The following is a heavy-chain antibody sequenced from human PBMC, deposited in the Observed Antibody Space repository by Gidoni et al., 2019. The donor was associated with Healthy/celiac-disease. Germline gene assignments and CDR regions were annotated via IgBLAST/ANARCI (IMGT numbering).Heavy chain of an antibody. D-gene: IGHD5-12*01. J-gene: IGHJ4*02. CDR2: ISGSGGST. CDR3: AKSRGYSGYTDY. CDR1: GFPFSSYA. V-gene: IGHV3-23*01. Sequence: EVQLLESGGGLVQPGGSLRLSCAASGFPFSSYAMSWVRQAPGKGLEWVSAISGSGGSTYYADSVKGRFTISRDNSKNTLYLQMNSLRAEDTAVYYCAKSRGYSGYTDYWGQGTLVTVSS.